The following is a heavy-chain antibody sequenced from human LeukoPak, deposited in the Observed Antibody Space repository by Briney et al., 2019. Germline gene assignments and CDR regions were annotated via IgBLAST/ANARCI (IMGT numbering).Heavy chain of an antibody. V-gene: IGHV1-24*01. Sequence: GASVKVSCKVSGYTLTELSMHWVRQAPGKGLEWMGGFDPEDGETIYAQKFQGRVTMTEDTSTDTAYMELSSLRSEDTALYYCARGPPRYYYYYYYMDVWGKGTTVTVSS. CDR2: FDPEDGET. D-gene: IGHD6-25*01. J-gene: IGHJ6*03. CDR3: ARGPPRYYYYYYYMDV. CDR1: GYTLTELS.